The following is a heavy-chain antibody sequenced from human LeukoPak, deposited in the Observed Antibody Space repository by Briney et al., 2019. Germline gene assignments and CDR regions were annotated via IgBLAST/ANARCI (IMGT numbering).Heavy chain of an antibody. CDR2: ISGSGGST. D-gene: IGHD1-7*01. CDR1: GFTFSSYG. Sequence: GGSLRLSCAASGFTFSSYGMSWVRQAPGKGLEWVSAISGSGGSTYYADSVKGRFTISRDNSKNTLYLQMDSLRAEDTAVYYCAKDPLQYNWNYLYYFDYWGQGTLVTVSS. CDR3: AKDPLQYNWNYLYYFDY. V-gene: IGHV3-23*01. J-gene: IGHJ4*02.